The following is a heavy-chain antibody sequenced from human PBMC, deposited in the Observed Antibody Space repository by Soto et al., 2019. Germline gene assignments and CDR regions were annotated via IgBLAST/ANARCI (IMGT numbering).Heavy chain of an antibody. CDR1: GFTFSSYA. D-gene: IGHD2-15*01. V-gene: IGHV3-23*01. CDR3: AKTATSRWVQALLHRGWDAFDI. CDR2: ISGSGGST. J-gene: IGHJ3*02. Sequence: PGGSLRLSCAASGFTFSSYAMSWVRQAPGKGLEWVSAISGSGGSTYYADSVKGRFTISRDNSKNTLYLQMNSLRAEDTAVYYCAKTATSRWVQALLHRGWDAFDIWGQGTMVTVSS.